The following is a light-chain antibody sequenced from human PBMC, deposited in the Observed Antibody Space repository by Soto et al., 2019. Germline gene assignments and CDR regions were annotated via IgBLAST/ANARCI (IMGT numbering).Light chain of an antibody. V-gene: IGKV1-5*01. CDR2: DVS. Sequence: DIQMTQSPSTLAGPIGDRGSITCRASESISSWLDWYQQKPGKAPKLLIYDVSSLESGVPSRFSGSGSGTEFTLTISSLQPDDFATYYCQQYNSYPWTFGQGTKVDIK. CDR3: QQYNSYPWT. CDR1: ESISSW. J-gene: IGKJ1*01.